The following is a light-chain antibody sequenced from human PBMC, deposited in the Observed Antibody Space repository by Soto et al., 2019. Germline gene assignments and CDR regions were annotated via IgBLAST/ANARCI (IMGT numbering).Light chain of an antibody. V-gene: IGLV2-14*01. CDR1: SSDVGSYDH. J-gene: IGLJ1*01. Sequence: QSALTQPASVSGSPGQSIPISCSGTSSDVGSYDHVAWYQQFPGKTPKLMIYEVSNRPSGVSSRFSGSKSGNTASLTISGLQAEDEADYYCISYTGSSTSYVFGSGTKLTVL. CDR2: EVS. CDR3: ISYTGSSTSYV.